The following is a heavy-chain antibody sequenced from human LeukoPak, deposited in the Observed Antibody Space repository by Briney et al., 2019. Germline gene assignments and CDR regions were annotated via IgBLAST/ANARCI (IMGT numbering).Heavy chain of an antibody. CDR1: GFTFNSYG. D-gene: IGHD3-10*01. CDR3: ARIFSNEFYCGSGSHLDY. V-gene: IGHV3-33*01. Sequence: HPGGSLRLSCAASGFTFNSYGMHWVRQAPGKGLEWVAFIWYDGGNKYYADSVKGRFTISRDNSRNTLYLQMNSLRAEDTAVYYCARIFSNEFYCGSGSHLDYWGQGTLVTVSS. CDR2: IWYDGGNK. J-gene: IGHJ4*02.